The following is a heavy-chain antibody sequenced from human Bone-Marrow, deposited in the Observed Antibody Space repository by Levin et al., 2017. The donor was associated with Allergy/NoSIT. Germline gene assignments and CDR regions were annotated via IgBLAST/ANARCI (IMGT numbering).Heavy chain of an antibody. J-gene: IGHJ2*01. CDR3: ARDRGLGYCSGGSCYSWHFDL. CDR1: GYTFTGQY. Sequence: ASVKVSCKASGYTFTGQYMHWVRQAPGQGLEWMGWINPNSGGRNYAQKFQGRVTMTRDTSISTAYMELSRLRSDDTAVYYCARDRGLGYCSGGSCYSWHFDLWGRGTLVTVSS. V-gene: IGHV1-2*02. CDR2: INPNSGGR. D-gene: IGHD2-15*01.